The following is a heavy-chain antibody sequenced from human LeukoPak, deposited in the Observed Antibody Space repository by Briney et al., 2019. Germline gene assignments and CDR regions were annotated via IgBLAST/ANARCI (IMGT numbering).Heavy chain of an antibody. Sequence: GGSLRLSCAASGFTFSNAWMNWVRQAPGKGLEGVGRIKTKSDGGPIDYAAPVKGRFIISRDDSQSTLYLQMNSLNTEDTGVYYCTTKRYWGQGTQVTVSS. CDR1: GFTFSNAW. CDR2: IKTKSDGGPI. J-gene: IGHJ4*02. CDR3: TTKRY. V-gene: IGHV3-15*07.